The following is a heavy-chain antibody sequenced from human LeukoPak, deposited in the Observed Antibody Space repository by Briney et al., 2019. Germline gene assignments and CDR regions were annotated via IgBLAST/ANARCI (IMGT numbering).Heavy chain of an antibody. D-gene: IGHD1-14*01. CDR3: ARQGNTTSLFDC. J-gene: IGHJ4*02. Sequence: SSETLSLTCTVSGGSISSYYWSWIRQPPGKGLEWIGYIYYSGSTNYNPSLKSRVTISVDTSKNQFSLKLSSVTAADTAVYYCARQGNTTSLFDCWGQGTLVTVSS. V-gene: IGHV4-59*08. CDR2: IYYSGST. CDR1: GGSISSYY.